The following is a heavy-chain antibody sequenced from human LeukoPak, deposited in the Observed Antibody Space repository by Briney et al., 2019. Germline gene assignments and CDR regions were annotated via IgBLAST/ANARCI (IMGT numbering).Heavy chain of an antibody. CDR3: ARALIAVVPAAPLEYYYYGMDV. CDR1: GGTFSSYA. J-gene: IGHJ6*04. CDR2: IIPIFGTA. V-gene: IGHV1-69*01. D-gene: IGHD2-2*01. Sequence: ASVKVSCKASGGTFSSYAISWVRQAPGQGLEWMGGIIPIFGTANYAQKFQGRVTITADESTSTAYMELSSLRSEDTAVYYCARALIAVVPAAPLEYYYYGMDVWGKGTTVTVSS.